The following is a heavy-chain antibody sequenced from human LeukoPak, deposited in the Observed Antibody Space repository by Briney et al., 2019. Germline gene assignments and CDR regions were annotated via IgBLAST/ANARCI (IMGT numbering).Heavy chain of an antibody. V-gene: IGHV1-69*04. D-gene: IGHD5-18*01. CDR1: GGTFSSYT. CDR3: ARDFSGYSYGRPPDY. Sequence: SVKVSCKASGGTFSSYTISWVRQAPGQGLEWMGRIIPILGIANYAQKFQGRVTITADKSTSTAYMELSSLRSEDTAVYYCARDFSGYSYGRPPDYWGQGTLATVSS. CDR2: IIPILGIA. J-gene: IGHJ4*02.